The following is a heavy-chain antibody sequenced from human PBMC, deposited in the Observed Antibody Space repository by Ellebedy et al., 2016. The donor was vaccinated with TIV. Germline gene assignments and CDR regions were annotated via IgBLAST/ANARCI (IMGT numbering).Heavy chain of an antibody. J-gene: IGHJ5*02. Sequence: AASVKVSCKASGYTFTSYDINWVRQASGQGLEWMGWMNPNSGKTGYAQKFQGRVTMTRNTSISTAYMELSSLKSADTAVYYCASGGGCSNSTCFEDWFDPWGQGTLVTVSS. CDR3: ASGGGCSNSTCFEDWFDP. V-gene: IGHV1-8*01. CDR1: GYTFTSYD. CDR2: MNPNSGKT. D-gene: IGHD2-2*01.